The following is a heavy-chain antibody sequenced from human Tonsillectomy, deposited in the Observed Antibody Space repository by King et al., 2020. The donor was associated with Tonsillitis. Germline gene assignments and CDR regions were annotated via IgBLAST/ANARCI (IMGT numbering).Heavy chain of an antibody. Sequence: VQLVESGGGLVQPGGSLRLSCAASGFTFSSYAMSWVRQAPGKGLEWVSAISGSGCSTYYADSVKGRFPISRDNSKNTLYLQMNSLRAEDTAVYYCAKDGCSSTSCYTYKYYYYYYMDVWGKGTTVTVSS. D-gene: IGHD2-2*02. J-gene: IGHJ6*03. V-gene: IGHV3-23*04. CDR2: ISGSGCST. CDR3: AKDGCSSTSCYTYKYYYYYYMDV. CDR1: GFTFSSYA.